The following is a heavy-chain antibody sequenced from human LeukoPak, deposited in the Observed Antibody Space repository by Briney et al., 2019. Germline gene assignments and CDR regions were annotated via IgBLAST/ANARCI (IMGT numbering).Heavy chain of an antibody. J-gene: IGHJ4*02. CDR3: ARERGPGTPLDY. V-gene: IGHV4-59*01. CDR2: IYYIGNT. D-gene: IGHD1-1*01. CDR1: GGSISSYY. Sequence: EPSETLSLTCTVSGGSISSYYWSWIRQPPGKGLEWIGYIYYIGNTNYNPSLKSRATISVDTSKNQFSLKPSSVTAADTAVYYCARERGPGTPLDYWGQGTLVTVSS.